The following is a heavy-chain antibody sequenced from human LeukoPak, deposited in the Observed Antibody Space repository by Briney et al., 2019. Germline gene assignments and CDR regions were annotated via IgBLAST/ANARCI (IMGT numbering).Heavy chain of an antibody. J-gene: IGHJ4*02. V-gene: IGHV4-59*08. CDR2: IYYSGST. CDR1: GGSIGRYY. Sequence: SETLSLTCTVSGGSIGRYYWSWIRQPPGKGLEWIGYIYYSGSTNYNPSLKSRVTISVDTSKNQFSLKVTSVTAADTAIYYCARHDSSGYKYWGQGTLVTVSS. D-gene: IGHD3-22*01. CDR3: ARHDSSGYKY.